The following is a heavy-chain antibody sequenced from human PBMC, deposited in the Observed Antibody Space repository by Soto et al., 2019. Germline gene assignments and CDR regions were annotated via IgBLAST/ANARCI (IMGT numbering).Heavy chain of an antibody. V-gene: IGHV1-8*01. Sequence: ASVKVSCKASGYTFTSYCINWVRQATGQGLEWMGWMNPNSGNTGYAQKFQGRVTMTRNTSISTAYMELSSLRSEDTAVYYCARGSPRYDYGDYWGQGTLVTVSS. D-gene: IGHD2-2*01. J-gene: IGHJ4*02. CDR3: ARGSPRYDYGDY. CDR1: GYTFTSYC. CDR2: MNPNSGNT.